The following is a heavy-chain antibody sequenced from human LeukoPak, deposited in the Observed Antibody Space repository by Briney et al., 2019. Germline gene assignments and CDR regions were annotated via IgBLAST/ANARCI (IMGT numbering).Heavy chain of an antibody. CDR1: GGSISNYY. CDR2: IYYRGST. Sequence: SETLSLTCTVSGGSISNYYWSWIRQPPGKGLVWIGYIYYRGSTNYNPSLKSRVTISVDTSKKQLSLKLSSVTAADTAVYYCAREASGSGFDYWGQGTLVTVSS. J-gene: IGHJ4*02. D-gene: IGHD5-12*01. V-gene: IGHV4-59*01. CDR3: AREASGSGFDY.